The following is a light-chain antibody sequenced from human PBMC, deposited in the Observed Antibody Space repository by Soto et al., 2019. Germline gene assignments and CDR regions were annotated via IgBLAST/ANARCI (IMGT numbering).Light chain of an antibody. CDR2: GAS. CDR1: QSVRSH. CDR3: QQSYTTPWT. V-gene: IGKV1-39*01. Sequence: DIQMTQSPSSLSASVGDRVTITCRASQSVRSHLNWFQQKPGKAPDLLIYGASTLQFGVPSRFRGSESGTEFTLTISSLQPEDFATYFCQQSYTTPWTFGQGTKVEIK. J-gene: IGKJ1*01.